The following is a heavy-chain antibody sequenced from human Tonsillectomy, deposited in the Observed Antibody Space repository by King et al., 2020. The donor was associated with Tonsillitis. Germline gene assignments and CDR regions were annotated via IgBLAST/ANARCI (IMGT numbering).Heavy chain of an antibody. CDR2: IYYSGST. J-gene: IGHJ4*02. V-gene: IGHV4-39*01. CDR1: GDSIGSSSYY. CDR3: ARSSGYYRDFDY. D-gene: IGHD3-22*01. Sequence: LQLQESGPGLVKPSETLSLPCTVSGDSIGSSSYYWAWILQPPGKWLEWIGSIYYSGSTLYNPSLKSRVTISVDTSKNQFSLKLTSLTAADTAVYYCARSSGYYRDFDYWGQGTLVTVSS.